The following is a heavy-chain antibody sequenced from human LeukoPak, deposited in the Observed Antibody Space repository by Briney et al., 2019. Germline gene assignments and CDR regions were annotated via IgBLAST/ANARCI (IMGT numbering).Heavy chain of an antibody. V-gene: IGHV4-31*03. CDR3: ARERIVGATIYFDY. D-gene: IGHD1-26*01. CDR1: GGSISSGGYY. Sequence: PSETLSLTCTVSGGSISSGGYYWSWIRQHPGKGLEWIGYIYYSGSTYYNPSLESRVTISVDTSKNQFSLKLSSVTAADTAVYYCARERIVGATIYFDYWGQGTLVTVSS. J-gene: IGHJ4*02. CDR2: IYYSGST.